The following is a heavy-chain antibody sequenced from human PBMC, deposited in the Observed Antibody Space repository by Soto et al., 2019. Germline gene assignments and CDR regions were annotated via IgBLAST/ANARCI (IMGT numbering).Heavy chain of an antibody. D-gene: IGHD6-19*01. CDR1: GFTFSSYA. V-gene: IGHV3-23*01. CDR2: ISGSGGST. Sequence: GGSLRLSCAASGFTFSSYAMSWVRQAPGKGLEWVSAISGSGGSTYYADSVKGRFTISRDNSKNTLYLQMNSLRAEDTAVYYCAKSSAIAVAGIPVDYWGQGTLVTVSS. J-gene: IGHJ4*02. CDR3: AKSSAIAVAGIPVDY.